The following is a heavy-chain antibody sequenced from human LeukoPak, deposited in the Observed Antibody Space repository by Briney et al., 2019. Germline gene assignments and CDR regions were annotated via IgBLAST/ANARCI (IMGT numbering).Heavy chain of an antibody. J-gene: IGHJ6*03. D-gene: IGHD3-9*01. Sequence: SETLSLTCTVSGGSISSSSYYWGWIRQPPGKGLEWIGSIYYSGSTYYNPSLKSRVTISVDTSKNQFSLKLSSVTAADTAVYYCARALTGYYNPYYYYYYMDVWGKGTTVTISS. CDR1: GGSISSSSYY. V-gene: IGHV4-39*07. CDR2: IYYSGST. CDR3: ARALTGYYNPYYYYYYMDV.